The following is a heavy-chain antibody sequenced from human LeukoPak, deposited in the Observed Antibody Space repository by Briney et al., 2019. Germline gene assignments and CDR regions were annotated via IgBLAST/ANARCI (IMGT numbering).Heavy chain of an antibody. CDR2: IYYSGST. CDR3: ARLIPYDSSGYPLNWFDP. V-gene: IGHV4-39*01. J-gene: IGHJ5*02. Sequence: SETLSLTCTVSGGSISSSSYYWGWIRQPPGKGLEWIGSIYYSGSTYCNPSLKSRVTISVDTSKNQFSLKLSSVTAADTAVYYCARLIPYDSSGYPLNWFDPWGQGTLVTVSS. CDR1: GGSISSSSYY. D-gene: IGHD3-22*01.